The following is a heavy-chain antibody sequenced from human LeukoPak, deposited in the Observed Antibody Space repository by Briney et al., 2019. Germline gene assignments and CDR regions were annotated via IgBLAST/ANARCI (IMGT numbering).Heavy chain of an antibody. CDR3: ARDHYFDY. CDR2: IYYSGST. Sequence: SETLSLTCTVSGGSISGYYWSWIRQPPGKGLERIGNIYYSGSTNYNPSLKSRVTISVDTSKNQFSLKLSSVTAADTAVYYCARDHYFDYCGQGALVTVSS. V-gene: IGHV4-59*01. J-gene: IGHJ4*02. CDR1: GGSISGYY.